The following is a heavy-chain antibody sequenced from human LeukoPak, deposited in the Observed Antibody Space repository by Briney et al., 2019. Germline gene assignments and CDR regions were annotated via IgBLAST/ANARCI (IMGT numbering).Heavy chain of an antibody. CDR3: ARGNPGSFFPKREGKLFDY. D-gene: IGHD3-10*01. Sequence: PSETLSLTCTVSGYSISSGYYWGWIRQPPGEGLEWIGSIYHSGSTYYNPSLKSRVTISVDTSKNQFSLKLSSVTAAGTAVYYCARGNPGSFFPKREGKLFDYWGQGTLVTVSS. CDR2: IYHSGST. CDR1: GYSISSGYY. V-gene: IGHV4-38-2*02. J-gene: IGHJ4*02.